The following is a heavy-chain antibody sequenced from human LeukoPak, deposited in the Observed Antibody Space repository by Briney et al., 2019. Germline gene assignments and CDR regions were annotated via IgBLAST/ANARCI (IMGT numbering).Heavy chain of an antibody. CDR3: AKDIEYDSSGYYLDPEYYFDY. V-gene: IGHV3-43*02. CDR2: ISGDGGST. Sequence: GGSLRLSCAASGFTFDDYAMHWVCQAPGKGLEWVSLISGDGGSTYYADSVKGRFTISRDNSKNSLYLQMNSLRTEDTALYYCAKDIEYDSSGYYLDPEYYFDYWGQGTLVTVSS. J-gene: IGHJ4*02. CDR1: GFTFDDYA. D-gene: IGHD3-22*01.